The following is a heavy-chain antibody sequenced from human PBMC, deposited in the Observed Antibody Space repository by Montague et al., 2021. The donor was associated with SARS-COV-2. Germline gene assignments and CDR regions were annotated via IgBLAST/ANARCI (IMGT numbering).Heavy chain of an antibody. CDR2: ISHSGST. D-gene: IGHD2-2*01. CDR3: ARVADQLLVCASYYGMDV. J-gene: IGHJ6*02. V-gene: IGHV4-34*01. Sequence: SETLSLTCAVYGGSFSGYYWSWIRQPPGKGLEWIGEISHSGSTNYNPSLKSRVTISIDTSKNQFSLKLSSVTAADTAAYYCARVADQLLVCASYYGMDVWGQGTTVTVSS. CDR1: GGSFSGYY.